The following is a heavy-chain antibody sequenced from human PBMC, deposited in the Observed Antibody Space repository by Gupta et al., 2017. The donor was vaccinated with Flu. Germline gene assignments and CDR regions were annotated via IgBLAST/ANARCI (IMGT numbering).Heavy chain of an antibody. J-gene: IGHJ4*02. Sequence: DNTMHWVRQAPGKGLEWVSLISWDGGSTYSADSVKGRFTISRDNSKSSLYLQMNSLRPEDTAFYYCAKGTDNSGLIDCWGQGTLVTVSS. CDR2: ISWDGGST. D-gene: IGHD6-19*01. CDR1: DNT. CDR3: AKGTDNSGLIDC. V-gene: IGHV3-43*01.